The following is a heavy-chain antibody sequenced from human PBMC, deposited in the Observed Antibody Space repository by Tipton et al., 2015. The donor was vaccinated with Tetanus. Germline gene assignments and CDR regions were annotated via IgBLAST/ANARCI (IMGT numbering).Heavy chain of an antibody. CDR3: ARGPHPFGVVIGAFDY. CDR1: GGSFSGYY. Sequence: TLSLTCAVYGGSFSGYYWSWIRQPPGKGLEWIGEINHRGSTNYNPSLKSRVTISVDTPKNQFSLKLSSVTAADTAVYYCARGPHPFGVVIGAFDYWGQGTLVTVSS. J-gene: IGHJ4*02. D-gene: IGHD3-3*01. CDR2: INHRGST. V-gene: IGHV4-34*01.